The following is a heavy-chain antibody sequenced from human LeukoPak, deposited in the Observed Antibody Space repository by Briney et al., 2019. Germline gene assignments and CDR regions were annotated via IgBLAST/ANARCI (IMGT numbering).Heavy chain of an antibody. CDR1: GFTFSSYS. CDR3: ARSVWEDSSGYQS. J-gene: IGHJ4*02. CDR2: ISSSSSTI. V-gene: IGHV3-48*04. Sequence: GGSLRLSCAASGFTFSSYSMNWVRQAPGKGLGWVSYISSSSSTIYYADSVKGRFTISRDNAKNSLYLQMNSLRAEDTAVYYCARSVWEDSSGYQSWGQGTLVTVSS. D-gene: IGHD3-22*01.